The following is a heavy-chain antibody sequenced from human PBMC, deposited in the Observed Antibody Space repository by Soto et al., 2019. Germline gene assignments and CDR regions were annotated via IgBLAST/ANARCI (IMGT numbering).Heavy chain of an antibody. D-gene: IGHD3-10*01. Sequence: PGGSLRLSCVASGFTFSNYWMTWVRQAPGKGLEWVANIKRDGSETYLVDSVRGRFTISRDNSKNSLYLQMNSLRAEDTAVYYCAKDPPTLVQVHWGQGTLVTVSS. CDR1: GFTFSNYW. CDR3: AKDPPTLVQVH. J-gene: IGHJ4*02. V-gene: IGHV3-7*05. CDR2: IKRDGSET.